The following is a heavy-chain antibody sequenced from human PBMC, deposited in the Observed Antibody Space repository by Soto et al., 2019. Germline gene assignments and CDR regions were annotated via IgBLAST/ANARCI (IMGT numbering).Heavy chain of an antibody. V-gene: IGHV1-2*04. Sequence: ASVKVSCKASGYTFTVYYMHWVRQTPGQGLEWMGWMNPNSGGTNYAQKFQCWATMTRDTSISTAYMARSSRRSDDTAVYYCAGGGGLSSQSYGMDVWGQGTTVT. J-gene: IGHJ6*02. CDR2: MNPNSGGT. CDR1: GYTFTVYY. CDR3: AGGGGLSSQSYGMDV. D-gene: IGHD3-10*01.